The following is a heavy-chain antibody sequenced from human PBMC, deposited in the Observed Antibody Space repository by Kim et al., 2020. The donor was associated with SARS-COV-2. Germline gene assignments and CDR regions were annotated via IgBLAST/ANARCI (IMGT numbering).Heavy chain of an antibody. V-gene: IGHV4-59*01. D-gene: IGHD2-21*02. CDR3: ARDPVYCGGDCYPTGYFDL. J-gene: IGHJ2*01. Sequence: SRVTIAVDTSKNQFSLKLSSVTAADTAVYYCARDPVYCGGDCYPTGYFDLWGRGTLVTVSS.